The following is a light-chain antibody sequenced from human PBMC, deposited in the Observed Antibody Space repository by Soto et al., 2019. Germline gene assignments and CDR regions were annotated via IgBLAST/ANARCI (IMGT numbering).Light chain of an antibody. CDR2: DAS. CDR3: QQRSNWPRGT. Sequence: EIVLTQSPATLSLSPGERATLSCRASQSVSSYLAWYQQKPGQAPRLLIYDASNRATGIPARFSGSGSGTDFTLTIRRLPPEELAGYYSQQRSNWPRGTFGPGTKV. J-gene: IGKJ1*01. CDR1: QSVSSY. V-gene: IGKV3-11*01.